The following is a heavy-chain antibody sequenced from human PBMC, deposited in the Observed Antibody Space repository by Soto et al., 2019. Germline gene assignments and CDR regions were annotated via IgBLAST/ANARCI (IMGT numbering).Heavy chain of an antibody. D-gene: IGHD4-17*01. CDR1: GYTLNEVA. Sequence: QVQLVQSGAEVKKPGASVKVSCKVSGYTLNEVAMHWVRQAPGKGLEWLGGFDPDEAETIYAQHFQGRVTMTEDTSTDPVYMEFSSLRSEDTALYFCTTYHGDYNVAHWGQGTLVTVSS. J-gene: IGHJ5*02. V-gene: IGHV1-24*01. CDR3: TTYHGDYNVAH. CDR2: FDPDEAET.